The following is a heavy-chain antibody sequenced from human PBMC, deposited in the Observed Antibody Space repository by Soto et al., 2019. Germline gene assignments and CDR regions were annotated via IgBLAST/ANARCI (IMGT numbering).Heavy chain of an antibody. V-gene: IGHV1-18*01. D-gene: IGHD3-10*01. Sequence: QVQLVQSGADVKKPVASVKVSCKASGYTFTSYGITWVRLAPGQGLEWMGWISTYNGHTNYAQKLQGRLTMTTDTSTSTAYMELRSLRSDDTAVYYCARVWFGESEDYWGQGTLVTVSS. CDR3: ARVWFGESEDY. CDR2: ISTYNGHT. CDR1: GYTFTSYG. J-gene: IGHJ4*02.